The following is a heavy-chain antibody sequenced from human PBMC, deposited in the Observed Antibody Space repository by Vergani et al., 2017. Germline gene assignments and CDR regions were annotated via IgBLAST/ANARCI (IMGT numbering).Heavy chain of an antibody. D-gene: IGHD6-13*01. V-gene: IGHV3-21*01. CDR3: ATPGYSRSWYPRHYYGMDV. CDR1: GFTFSSYS. J-gene: IGHJ6*02. CDR2: ISSSSSYI. Sequence: VQLVESGGGLVKPGGSLRLSCAASGFTFSSYSMNWVRQAPGKGLEWVSSISSSSSYIYYADSVKGRFTISRDNAKNSLYLQMNSLRAEDTAVYYCATPGYSRSWYPRHYYGMDVWGQGTTVTVSS.